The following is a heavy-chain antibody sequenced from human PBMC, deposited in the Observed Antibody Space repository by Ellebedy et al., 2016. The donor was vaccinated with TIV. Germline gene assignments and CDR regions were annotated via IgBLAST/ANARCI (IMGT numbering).Heavy chain of an antibody. Sequence: PGGSLRLSCAASGFTFSTYGMHWVRQAPGKGLEWVAVIWSDGSHKYYADSVKGRFSISRDNSKSTLYLQMNSLRAEDTAVYYCARPPSDKAIRDYGMDVWGQGTTVTVSS. V-gene: IGHV3-33*01. CDR1: GFTFSTYG. D-gene: IGHD2-2*01. J-gene: IGHJ6*01. CDR2: IWSDGSHK. CDR3: ARPPSDKAIRDYGMDV.